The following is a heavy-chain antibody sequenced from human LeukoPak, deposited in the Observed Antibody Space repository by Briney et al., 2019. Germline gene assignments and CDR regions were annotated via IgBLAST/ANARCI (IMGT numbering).Heavy chain of an antibody. Sequence: GGSLRLSCAASGFTFSSYEMNWVRQAPGNRLEWVAFIRSDGSNKYYADSVKGRFTISRDNSKNTLYLQMNSLRAEDTAVYYCARILDSAWGELGYWGQGTLVTVSS. J-gene: IGHJ4*02. CDR1: GFTFSSYE. D-gene: IGHD6-19*01. CDR2: IRSDGSNK. CDR3: ARILDSAWGELGY. V-gene: IGHV3-30*02.